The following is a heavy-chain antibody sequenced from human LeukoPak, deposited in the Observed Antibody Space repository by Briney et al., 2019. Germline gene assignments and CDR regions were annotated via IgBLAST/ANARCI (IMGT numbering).Heavy chain of an antibody. Sequence: PSETLSLTCAVYGGSFSGYSWNWIRQPPVKGLEWIGEINHSGGTNYNPSLKSRVTISVDTSKKQSSLKLSSVTAADTAVYYCARGVDYYGVWGQGTLVTVSS. J-gene: IGHJ4*02. CDR3: ARGVDYYGV. V-gene: IGHV4-34*01. D-gene: IGHD3-10*01. CDR1: GGSFSGYS. CDR2: INHSGGT.